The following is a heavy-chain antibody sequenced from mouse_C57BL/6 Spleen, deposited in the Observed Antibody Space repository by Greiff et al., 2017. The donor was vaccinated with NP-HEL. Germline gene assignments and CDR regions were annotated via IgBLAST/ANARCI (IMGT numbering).Heavy chain of an antibody. CDR3: ARYKYCDRNYYFDY. V-gene: IGHV5-4*03. CDR1: GFTFSSYA. D-gene: IGHD1-3*01. CDR2: ISDGGSYT. J-gene: IGHJ2*01. Sequence: EVKLVESGGGLVKPGGSLKLSCAASGFTFSSYAMSWVRQTPEKRLEWVATISDGGSYTYYPDNVKGRFTISRDNAKNNLYLQMSHLKSEATAMYYCARYKYCDRNYYFDYWGQGTTLTVSS.